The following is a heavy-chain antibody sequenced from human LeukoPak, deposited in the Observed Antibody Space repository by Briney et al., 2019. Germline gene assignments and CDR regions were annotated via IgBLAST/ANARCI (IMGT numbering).Heavy chain of an antibody. CDR3: ARYTANKSGYSFDY. CDR1: GFTISSYH. CDR2: IYTSGSN. D-gene: IGHD3-22*01. V-gene: IGHV4-59*10. J-gene: IGHJ4*02. Sequence: SETLSLTCTVYGFTISSYHWSWLRQPPGKGLEWIGRIYTSGSNNYNPSLKSRVTMSVDTSKNQFSLKLSSVTAAGTAIYYCARYTANKSGYSFDYWGQGTLVTVSS.